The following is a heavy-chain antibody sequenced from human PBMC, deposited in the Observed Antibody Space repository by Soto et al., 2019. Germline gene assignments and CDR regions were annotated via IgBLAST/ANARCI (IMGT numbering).Heavy chain of an antibody. D-gene: IGHD2-2*01. CDR1: GFTFSSYG. V-gene: IGHV3-33*01. CDR3: ARGLGYCSSTSCPKGYYYYYGMDV. Sequence: QPVVSLRLSCAASGFTFSSYGMHWVRQAPGKGLEWVAVIWYYGSNKYYADSVKGRFTISRDNSKNTLYLQMNSLRAEDTAVYYCARGLGYCSSTSCPKGYYYYYGMDVWGQGTTVTVSS. CDR2: IWYYGSNK. J-gene: IGHJ6*02.